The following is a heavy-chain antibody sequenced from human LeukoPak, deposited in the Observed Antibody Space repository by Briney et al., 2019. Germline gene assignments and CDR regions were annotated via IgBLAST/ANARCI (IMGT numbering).Heavy chain of an antibody. J-gene: IGHJ4*02. CDR1: GGSISSSSYY. CDR2: MYHSGST. V-gene: IGHV4-39*07. Sequence: SETLSLTCTVSGGSISSSSYYWGWIRQPPGKGLEWIGSMYHSGSTYYNPSLKSRVTMSADTSKNQFSLKLNSVTAADTAVYYCARVLDYYGSGTRDFDYWGQGTLVTVSS. D-gene: IGHD3-10*01. CDR3: ARVLDYYGSGTRDFDY.